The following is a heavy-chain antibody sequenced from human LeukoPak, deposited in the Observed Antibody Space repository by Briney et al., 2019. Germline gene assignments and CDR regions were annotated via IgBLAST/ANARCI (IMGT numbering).Heavy chain of an antibody. CDR2: IYYSGST. Sequence: SETLFLTCTVSGGSISSYYWSWIRQPPGKGLEWIGYIYYSGSTNYNPSLKSRVTISVDTSKNQFSLKLSSVTAADTAVYYCARRRIAARPFDYWGQGTLVTVSS. CDR1: GGSISSYY. V-gene: IGHV4-59*01. D-gene: IGHD6-6*01. J-gene: IGHJ4*02. CDR3: ARRRIAARPFDY.